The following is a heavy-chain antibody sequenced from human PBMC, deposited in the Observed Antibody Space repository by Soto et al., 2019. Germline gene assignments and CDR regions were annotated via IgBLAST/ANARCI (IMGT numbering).Heavy chain of an antibody. J-gene: IGHJ4*02. CDR2: IYHSGNT. V-gene: IGHV4-59*02. D-gene: IGHD6-13*01. CDR3: ARAAAAGTTLDY. Sequence: SETLSLTCTVSGGSVSSYYWSWIRQPPGKGLEWIGYIYHSGNTNYNPSLKSRVTISVDKSKNQFSLKLSSVTAADTAVYYCARAAAAGTTLDYWGQGTLVTVSS. CDR1: GGSVSSYY.